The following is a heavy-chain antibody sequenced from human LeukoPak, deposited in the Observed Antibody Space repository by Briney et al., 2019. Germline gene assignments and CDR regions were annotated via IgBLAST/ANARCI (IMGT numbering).Heavy chain of an antibody. Sequence: GSSVTVSCKASGYTFTNYGISWVRQAPGQGLEWMGRINPNNGNTNYAQKLQGRVTMTTDTSTSTAYMELRSLRSDDTAVYYCASTHCSDGSCYWSSLDYWGQGTLVTVSS. D-gene: IGHD2-15*01. V-gene: IGHV1-18*01. CDR3: ASTHCSDGSCYWSSLDY. CDR1: GYTFTNYG. CDR2: INPNNGNT. J-gene: IGHJ4*02.